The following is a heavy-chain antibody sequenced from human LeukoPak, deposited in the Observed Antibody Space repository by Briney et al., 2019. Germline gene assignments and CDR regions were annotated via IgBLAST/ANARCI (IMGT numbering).Heavy chain of an antibody. CDR2: IKKDGSEK. CDR3: ARDPYSGNYGNYYYYYMDV. Sequence: GGSLRLSCAASGFTFSSYWMNWVRQAPGKGLEWVANIKKDGSEKYYVDSVKGRFTISRDNAKNSLYLQMSSLSPDDTAVYFCARDPYSGNYGNYYYYYMDVWGKGTTVTISS. J-gene: IGHJ6*03. CDR1: GFTFSSYW. D-gene: IGHD1-26*01. V-gene: IGHV3-7*01.